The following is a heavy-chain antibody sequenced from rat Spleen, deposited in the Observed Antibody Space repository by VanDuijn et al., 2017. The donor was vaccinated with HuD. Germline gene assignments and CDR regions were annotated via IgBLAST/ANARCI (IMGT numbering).Heavy chain of an antibody. CDR3: ATRLFDY. Sequence: EVQLVESGGGLVQPGNSLKLSCAASGFTFSDYAMAWVRQSPKKGLEWVATIIYDGSSTYYRDSVKGRFTISRDNAKSTLYLQMDSLRSEDTATYYCATRLFDYWGQGVMVTVSS. CDR1: GFTFSDYA. J-gene: IGHJ2*01. CDR2: IIYDGSST. V-gene: IGHV5S10*01.